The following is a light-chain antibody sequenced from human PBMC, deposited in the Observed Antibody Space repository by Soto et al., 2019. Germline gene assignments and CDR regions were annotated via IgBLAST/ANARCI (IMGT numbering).Light chain of an antibody. V-gene: IGKV1-33*01. Sequence: DIQMTQSLSSLSASVGDRVTITCQASQDIRKYLNWYQQKPGKAPKLLIYDASNLKTGVPSRFSGSGSGTEFTFTISSLQPEDIAAYYCHQYDSLPLTFGQGTKLEIK. CDR3: HQYDSLPLT. CDR1: QDIRKY. CDR2: DAS. J-gene: IGKJ2*01.